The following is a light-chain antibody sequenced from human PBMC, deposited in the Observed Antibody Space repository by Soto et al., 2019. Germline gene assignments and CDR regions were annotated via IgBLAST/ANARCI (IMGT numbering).Light chain of an antibody. CDR2: GAS. J-gene: IGKJ1*01. CDR3: QQYNNWPPWT. CDR1: QSVSTN. Sequence: EIVMTQSPANLSVSPGERATLSCRASQSVSTNLAWYQQKPGQAPRLLFYGASTRATGIPARFSGSGSGTEFTLTISSLQSEDFAVYYCQQYNNWPPWTFGQGTKVEIK. V-gene: IGKV3-15*01.